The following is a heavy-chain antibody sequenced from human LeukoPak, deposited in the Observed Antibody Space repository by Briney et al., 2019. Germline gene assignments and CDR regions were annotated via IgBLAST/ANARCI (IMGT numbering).Heavy chain of an antibody. CDR2: ISAYNGNT. D-gene: IGHD5-12*01. J-gene: IGHJ6*04. CDR1: GYTFISYG. V-gene: IGHV1-18*04. Sequence: GSVNVSCMASGYTFISYGISWVRQAPGQGLEWMGWISAYNGNTNYAQKVQGRVTMTTDTSTSTAYMEMRSLRSDDTAVYYCAREGYSGYGGYYYYGMDVWGKGTTVTVSS. CDR3: AREGYSGYGGYYYYGMDV.